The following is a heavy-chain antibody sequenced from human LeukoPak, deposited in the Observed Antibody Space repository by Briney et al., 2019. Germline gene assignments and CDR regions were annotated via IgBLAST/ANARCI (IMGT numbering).Heavy chain of an antibody. J-gene: IGHJ5*02. CDR1: GYTFTGYY. V-gene: IGHV1-2*02. Sequence: GASVKVSCKASGYTFTGYYMHWVRQAPGQGLEWMGWINPNSGGTNYAQKFQGRVTMTRDTSISTAYMELSRLRSDDTAVYYCARAAVVVVVAARSWFGPWGQGTLVTVSS. D-gene: IGHD2-15*01. CDR2: INPNSGGT. CDR3: ARAAVVVVVAARSWFGP.